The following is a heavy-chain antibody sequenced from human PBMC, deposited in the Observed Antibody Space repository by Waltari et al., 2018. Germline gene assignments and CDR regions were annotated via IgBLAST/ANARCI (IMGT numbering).Heavy chain of an antibody. CDR1: GFTFSSYA. V-gene: IGHV3-23*01. J-gene: IGHJ4*02. Sequence: EVQLLESGGGLVQPGGSLRLSCAASGFTFSSYAMSWVLRAPGKGLEWVSAISGSGGSTYYADSVKGRFTISRDNSKNTLYLQMNSLRAEDTAVYYCAKSASEAVAGPGNWGQGTLVTVSS. D-gene: IGHD6-19*01. CDR3: AKSASEAVAGPGN. CDR2: ISGSGGST.